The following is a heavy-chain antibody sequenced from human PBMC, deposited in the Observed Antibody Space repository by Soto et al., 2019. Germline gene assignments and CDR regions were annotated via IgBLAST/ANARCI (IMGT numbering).Heavy chain of an antibody. V-gene: IGHV5-51*01. CDR3: ARPYYGDSLRGDMDV. J-gene: IGHJ6*02. CDR1: GYSFTSYW. CDR2: IYPGDSDT. D-gene: IGHD4-17*01. Sequence: GESLKISCKGSGYSFTSYWIGWVRQMPGKGLEWMGIIYPGDSDTRYSPSFQGQVTISADKSISTAYLQWSSLKASDTATYYCARPYYGDSLRGDMDVWGQGTTVTVSS.